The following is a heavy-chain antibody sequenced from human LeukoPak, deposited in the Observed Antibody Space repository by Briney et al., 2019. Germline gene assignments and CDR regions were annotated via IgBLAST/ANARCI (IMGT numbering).Heavy chain of an antibody. J-gene: IGHJ3*02. CDR2: IWYDGSNK. V-gene: IGHV3-33*01. D-gene: IGHD6-19*01. CDR1: GFTFSSYG. CDR3: ARQRQWLVRDLDAFDI. Sequence: GGSLRLSCAASGFTFSSYGMHWVRQAPGKGLEWVAVIWYDGSNKYYADSVKGRFTISRDNSKNTLYLQMNSLRAEDTAVYYCARQRQWLVRDLDAFDIWGQGTMVTVSS.